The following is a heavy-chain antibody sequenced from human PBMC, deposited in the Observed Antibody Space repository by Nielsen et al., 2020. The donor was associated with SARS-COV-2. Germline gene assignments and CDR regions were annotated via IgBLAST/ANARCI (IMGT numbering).Heavy chain of an antibody. CDR2: ISYDGSNK. V-gene: IGHV3-30*18. J-gene: IGHJ6*02. Sequence: GGSLSLSCAASGFTFSSYGMHWVRQAPGKGLEWVAVISYDGSNKYYADSVKGRFTISRDNSKNTLYLQMNSLRAEDTAVYYCAKDLEYGSSKGKASYGMDVWGQGTTVTVSS. D-gene: IGHD6-6*01. CDR1: GFTFSSYG. CDR3: AKDLEYGSSKGKASYGMDV.